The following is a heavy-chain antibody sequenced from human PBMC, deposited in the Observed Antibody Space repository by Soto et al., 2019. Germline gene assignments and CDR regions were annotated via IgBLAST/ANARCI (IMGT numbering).Heavy chain of an antibody. D-gene: IGHD6-6*01. CDR3: ARIYSSLEIDWFDP. CDR1: GYTFTSYA. Sequence: ASVKVSCKASGYTFTSYAMHWVRQAPGQRLEWMGWINAGNGNTKYSQKFQGRVTITRDTSASTAYMELSSLRSEDTAVYYCARIYSSLEIDWFDPWGQGTLVTVSS. V-gene: IGHV1-3*01. CDR2: INAGNGNT. J-gene: IGHJ5*02.